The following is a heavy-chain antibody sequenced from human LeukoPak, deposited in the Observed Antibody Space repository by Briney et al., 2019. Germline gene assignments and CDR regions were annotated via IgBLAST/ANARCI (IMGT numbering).Heavy chain of an antibody. CDR1: GYTFTSYD. D-gene: IGHD6-19*01. Sequence: ASVKVSCKASGYTFTSYDINWVRQATGQGLEWMGWMNPNSGNTGYAQKFQGRVTMTRNTSISTAYMELSSLRSEDTAVHYCARLIAVAVRNYGMDVWGQGTTVTVSS. J-gene: IGHJ6*02. CDR2: MNPNSGNT. CDR3: ARLIAVAVRNYGMDV. V-gene: IGHV1-8*01.